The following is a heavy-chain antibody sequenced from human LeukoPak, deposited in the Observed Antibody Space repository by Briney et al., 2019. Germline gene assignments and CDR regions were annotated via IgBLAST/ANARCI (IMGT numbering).Heavy chain of an antibody. CDR2: INPNSGGT. D-gene: IGHD6-19*01. CDR3: ASPIPRIAVAGTAPRCPCAFDI. J-gene: IGHJ3*02. V-gene: IGHV1-2*02. Sequence: APVKVSCKASGYTFTGYYMHWVRQAPGQGLEWMGWINPNSGGTNYAQKFQGRVTMTRDTSISTAYMELSRLRSDDTAVYYCASPIPRIAVAGTAPRCPCAFDIWGQGTMVTVSS. CDR1: GYTFTGYY.